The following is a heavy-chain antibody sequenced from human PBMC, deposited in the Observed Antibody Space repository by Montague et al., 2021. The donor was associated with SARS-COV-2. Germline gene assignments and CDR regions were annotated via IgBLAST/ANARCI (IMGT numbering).Heavy chain of an antibody. CDR3: ARDIAVAGLFDY. Sequence: TLSLTCTVSGGSISSGSYYWSWIRQPAGQGLEWIGRISISGSTNYNPSLKSRVTISVDTSKNQFSLKLSSVTAADTAVHYCARDIAVAGLFDYWGQGTLVTVSS. CDR2: ISISGST. J-gene: IGHJ4*02. CDR1: GGSISSGSYY. D-gene: IGHD6-19*01. V-gene: IGHV4-61*02.